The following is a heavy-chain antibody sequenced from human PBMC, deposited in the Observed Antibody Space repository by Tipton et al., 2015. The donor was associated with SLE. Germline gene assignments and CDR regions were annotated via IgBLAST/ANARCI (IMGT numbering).Heavy chain of an antibody. CDR2: LRSKAYGGTT. CDR3: TRDNGGGTGY. V-gene: IGHV3-49*04. CDR1: GFTFGDYA. D-gene: IGHD2-8*01. Sequence: SLRLSCTASGFTFGDYAMSWVRQAPGKGLGWVGFLRSKAYGGTTEYAASVKGRFTISRDDSKSIAYLQMNGLKTEDTAVYYCTRDNGGGTGYWGQGTLVTVSS. J-gene: IGHJ4*02.